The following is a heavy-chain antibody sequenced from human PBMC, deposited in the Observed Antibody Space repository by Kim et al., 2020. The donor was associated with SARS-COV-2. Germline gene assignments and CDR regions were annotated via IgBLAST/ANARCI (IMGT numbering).Heavy chain of an antibody. J-gene: IGHJ4*02. CDR3: ARASAIPHRVQSFRYFDY. Sequence: GGSLRLSCAASGFTFSSYSMNWVRQAPGKGLEWVSSISSSSSYIYYADSVKGRFTISRDNAKNSLYLQMNSLRAEDTAVYYCARASAIPHRVQSFRYFDYWGQGTLVTVSS. CDR2: ISSSSSYI. V-gene: IGHV3-21*01. CDR1: GFTFSSYS. D-gene: IGHD3-16*02.